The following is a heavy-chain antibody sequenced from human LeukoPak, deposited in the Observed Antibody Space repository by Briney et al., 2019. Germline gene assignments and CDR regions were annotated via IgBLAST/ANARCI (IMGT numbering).Heavy chain of an antibody. J-gene: IGHJ6*02. CDR2: MNHNSGNT. V-gene: IGHV1-8*01. D-gene: IGHD3-10*01. CDR3: ARALMVRGVIIYYYYGMDV. CDR1: GYTFTSYD. Sequence: ASVKVSCKASGYTFTSYDINWVRQATGQGLEWMGWMNHNSGNTGHAQKFQGRVTMTRNTSISTAYMELSSLRSEDTAVYYCARALMVRGVIIYYYYGMDVWGQGTTVTVSS.